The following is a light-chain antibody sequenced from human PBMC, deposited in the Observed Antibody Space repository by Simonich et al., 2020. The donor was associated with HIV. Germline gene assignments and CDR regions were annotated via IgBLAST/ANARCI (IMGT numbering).Light chain of an antibody. J-gene: IGLJ1*01. Sequence: QSALTQPPSASGSPGQSATISCTGTSNDVGGYNHVSWYQQHPGKAPQLIIFDVSKRPSGVPDRFSGSKSGNTASLTISGLQAEDEADYYCCSYAGSYTYVFGTGTKVTVL. V-gene: IGLV2-11*01. CDR2: DVS. CDR1: SNDVGGYNH. CDR3: CSYAGSYTYV.